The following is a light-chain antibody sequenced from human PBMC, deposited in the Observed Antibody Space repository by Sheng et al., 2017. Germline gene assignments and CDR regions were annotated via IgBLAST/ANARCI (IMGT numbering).Light chain of an antibody. J-gene: IGLJ3*02. CDR1: SSNFGSGSD. CDR2: TNN. V-gene: IGLV1-40*01. Sequence: QSVLTQPPSVSGAPGQRVTISCTGDSSNFGSGSDVHWYQQLPGTAPRLLIHTNNNRPSGVPDRFSGSKSGTSASLAIAGLQAEDEADYYCATWDDSLNVWVFGGGTKLTVL. CDR3: ATWDDSLNVWV.